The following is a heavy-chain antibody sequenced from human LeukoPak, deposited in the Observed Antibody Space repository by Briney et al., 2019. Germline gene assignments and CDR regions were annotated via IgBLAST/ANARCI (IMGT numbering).Heavy chain of an antibody. CDR3: ARDLFIADYYYYYGMDV. CDR2: IIPIFGTA. J-gene: IGHJ6*02. Sequence: SVAVSCKASGGTFSSYAISWVRQAPGQGLEWMGGIIPIFGTANYAQKFQGRVTITADESTSTAYMELSSLRSEDTAVYYCARDLFIADYYYYYGMDVWGQGTTVTVSS. D-gene: IGHD2-15*01. V-gene: IGHV1-69*13. CDR1: GGTFSSYA.